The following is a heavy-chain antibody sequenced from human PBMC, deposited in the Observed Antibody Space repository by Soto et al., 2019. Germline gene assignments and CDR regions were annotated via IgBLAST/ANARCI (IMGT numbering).Heavy chain of an antibody. D-gene: IGHD5-18*01. CDR3: ARETTARFDP. Sequence: SETLSLTWTVSGASISSGVYSWIWLRRPPGKGLDWIGYIYPDGTSYYNQALKRRVTIAMDTSKNQFSLKLTSVTAADTAMYLCARETTARFDPWGQGTQVTVSS. V-gene: IGHV4-30-2*01. J-gene: IGHJ5*02. CDR1: GASISSGVYS. CDR2: IYPDGTS.